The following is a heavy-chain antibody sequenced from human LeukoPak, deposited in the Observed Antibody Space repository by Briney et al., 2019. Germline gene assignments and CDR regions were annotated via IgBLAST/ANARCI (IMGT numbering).Heavy chain of an antibody. Sequence: GGSLRLSCAASGFTFSSYGMHWVRQAPGKGLEWVAVISYDGSNKYYADSVKGRFTISRDNSKNTLYLQMNSLRAEDTAVYYCAKDLIPGSLLAVAGPDVDYWGQGTLVTVSS. CDR3: AKDLIPGSLLAVAGPDVDY. CDR2: ISYDGSNK. CDR1: GFTFSSYG. D-gene: IGHD6-19*01. J-gene: IGHJ4*02. V-gene: IGHV3-30*18.